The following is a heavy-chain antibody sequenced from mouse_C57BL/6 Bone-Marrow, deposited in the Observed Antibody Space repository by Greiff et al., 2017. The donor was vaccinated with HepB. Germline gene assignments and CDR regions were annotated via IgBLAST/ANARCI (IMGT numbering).Heavy chain of an antibody. Sequence: VQLQQSGPGLVKPSQSLSLTCSVTGYSITSGYYWNWIRQFPGNKLEWMGYISYDGSNNYNPSLKNRISITRDTSKNQFFLKLNSVTTEDTATYYCARDYGHYYGSSYDYWGQGTTLTVSS. CDR2: ISYDGSN. V-gene: IGHV3-6*01. J-gene: IGHJ2*01. CDR3: ARDYGHYYGSSYDY. CDR1: GYSITSGYY. D-gene: IGHD1-1*01.